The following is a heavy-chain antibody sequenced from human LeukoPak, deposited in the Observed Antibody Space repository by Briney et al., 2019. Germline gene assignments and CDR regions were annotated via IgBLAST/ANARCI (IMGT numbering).Heavy chain of an antibody. J-gene: IGHJ4*02. CDR3: ARGVDAAMVVDY. CDR2: ISGGSGNI. Sequence: PGGSLRLSCAGSGFTFDSYSMNWVRQAPGKGLEWVSSISGGSGNIYYADSVKGRFTISRDNAKNSLYLQMDSLRAEDTAVYYCARGVDAAMVVDYWGQGTLVTVSS. V-gene: IGHV3-21*01. D-gene: IGHD5-18*01. CDR1: GFTFDSYS.